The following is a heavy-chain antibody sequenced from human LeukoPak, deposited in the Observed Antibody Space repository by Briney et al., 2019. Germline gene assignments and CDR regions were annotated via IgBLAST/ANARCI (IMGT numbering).Heavy chain of an antibody. J-gene: IGHJ3*02. D-gene: IGHD3-22*01. CDR1: GYTFTGYY. CDR3: ARGRAPYYYDSSGWYDAFDI. V-gene: IGHV1-2*02. CDR2: INPNSGGT. Sequence: LRASVKVSCKASGYTFTGYYMYWVRQAPGQGLEWMGWINPNSGGTNYAQKFQGRVTMTRDTSISTAYMELSRLRSDDTAVYYCARGRAPYYYDSSGWYDAFDIWGQGTMVTVSS.